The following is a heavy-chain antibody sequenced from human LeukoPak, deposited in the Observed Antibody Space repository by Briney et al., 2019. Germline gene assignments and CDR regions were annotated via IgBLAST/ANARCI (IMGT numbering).Heavy chain of an antibody. Sequence: SVKVSCKGSGYNFDRYGVNWVRQAPGQGLEWVGWISTYNGNTFYAQKFEGRVTMTTDTSTNTVYMDLRSLRSDDTAVYYCARDLEHCRNIICSNSAYWGQGTLVTVSS. CDR2: ISTYNGNT. CDR1: GYNFDRYG. J-gene: IGHJ4*02. D-gene: IGHD2-2*01. CDR3: ARDLEHCRNIICSNSAY. V-gene: IGHV1-18*04.